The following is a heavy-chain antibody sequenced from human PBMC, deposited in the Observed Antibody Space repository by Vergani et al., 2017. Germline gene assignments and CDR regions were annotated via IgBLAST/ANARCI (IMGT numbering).Heavy chain of an antibody. D-gene: IGHD3-16*01. Sequence: QLQLHKSGPGLVKPSETPSPPCTLLGGSISSSSHVLGWLRQTPGKGLDWIGSIYYSGSTYYNPSLKSRVSISVDTSKNQFSLKLSSVTAADSAVYYCARHDSGHYDSSYYGLDVWRQGTTVTVSS. V-gene: IGHV4-39*01. CDR3: ARHDSGHYDSSYYGLDV. CDR1: GGSISSSSHV. CDR2: IYYSGST. J-gene: IGHJ6*02.